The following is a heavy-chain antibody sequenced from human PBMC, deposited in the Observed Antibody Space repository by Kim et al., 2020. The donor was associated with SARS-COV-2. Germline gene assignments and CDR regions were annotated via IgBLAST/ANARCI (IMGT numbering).Heavy chain of an antibody. D-gene: IGHD6-13*01. CDR2: INHSGST. Sequence: SETLSLTCAVYGGSFSGYYWSWIRQPPGKGLEWIGEINHSGSTNYNPSLKSRVTISVDTSKNQFSLKLSSVTAADTAVYYCARGRYSSSWYGWFDPWGQGILVTVSS. CDR1: GGSFSGYY. CDR3: ARGRYSSSWYGWFDP. J-gene: IGHJ5*02. V-gene: IGHV4-34*01.